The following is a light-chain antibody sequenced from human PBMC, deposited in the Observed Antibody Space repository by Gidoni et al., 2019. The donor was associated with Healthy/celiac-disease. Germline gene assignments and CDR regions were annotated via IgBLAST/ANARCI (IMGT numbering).Light chain of an antibody. J-gene: IGKJ2*01. V-gene: IGKV3-20*01. CDR3: QQYGSSPQT. CDR2: GAS. Sequence: EIVFTQSPGTLSLSPGERATLSCRASQSVSSSYLAWYQQKPGQAPRLLIYGASSRATGIPDRFSGSGSGTDFTLTISRLEPEDFAVDYCQQYGSSPQTFGQGTKLEIK. CDR1: QSVSSSY.